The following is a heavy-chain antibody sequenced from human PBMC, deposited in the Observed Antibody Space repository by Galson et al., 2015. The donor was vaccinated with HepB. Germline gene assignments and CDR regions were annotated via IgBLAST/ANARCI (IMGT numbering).Heavy chain of an antibody. CDR3: VGGAGWLVDH. J-gene: IGHJ4*02. CDR2: VYNSGSA. D-gene: IGHD6-19*01. V-gene: IGHV4-4*08. CDR1: GASVSSLY. Sequence: ETLSLTCSVSGASVSSLYWGWIRQPPGKTLEWIGYVYNSGSAIYNPSLKSRVTISVDSSKNQLSLDLTSVTATDTATYYCVGGAGWLVDHWGQGTLVAVSS.